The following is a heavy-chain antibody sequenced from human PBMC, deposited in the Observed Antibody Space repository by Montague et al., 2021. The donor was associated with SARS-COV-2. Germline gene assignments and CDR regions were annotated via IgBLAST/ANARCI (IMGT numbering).Heavy chain of an antibody. Sequence: SETLSLTCTVSGGSISSYYWSWIRQPPGKGLEWIGYIYYSGSTNXXPSLKGGVTISVDTSKNQFSLKLSSVTAADTAVYYCARQRRYQLPITIFGVVMADAFDIWGQGTMVTVSS. CDR3: ARQRRYQLPITIFGVVMADAFDI. D-gene: IGHD3-3*01. CDR1: GGSISSYY. V-gene: IGHV4-59*08. J-gene: IGHJ3*02. CDR2: IYYSGST.